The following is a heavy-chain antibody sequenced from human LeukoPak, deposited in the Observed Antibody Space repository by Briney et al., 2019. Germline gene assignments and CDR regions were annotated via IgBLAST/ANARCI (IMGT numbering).Heavy chain of an antibody. D-gene: IGHD3-22*01. CDR1: GGSMRSFY. CDR2: IYYGGAT. Sequence: SETLSLTCNVSGGSMRSFYWSWIRQSPEKGLEWLGYIYYGGATNYNPSLASRVTISVDTSQNQFSLNLTSVTAADTAVYYCARGREGSSGYQEYFQHWGQGTLVTVSS. CDR3: ARGREGSSGYQEYFQH. V-gene: IGHV4-59*08. J-gene: IGHJ1*01.